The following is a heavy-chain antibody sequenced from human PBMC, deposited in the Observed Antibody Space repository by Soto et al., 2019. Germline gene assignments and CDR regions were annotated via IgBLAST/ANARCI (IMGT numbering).Heavy chain of an antibody. CDR2: INSDGSST. CDR3: ARDGSLVVVAATRPHYYYYMDV. D-gene: IGHD2-15*01. Sequence: PGGSLRLSCAASGFTFSSYWMHWVRQAPGKGLVWVSRINSDGSSTSYADSVKGRFTISRDNAKNTLYLQMNSLRAEDTAVYYWARDGSLVVVAATRPHYYYYMDVWGKGTTVTVSS. V-gene: IGHV3-74*01. CDR1: GFTFSSYW. J-gene: IGHJ6*03.